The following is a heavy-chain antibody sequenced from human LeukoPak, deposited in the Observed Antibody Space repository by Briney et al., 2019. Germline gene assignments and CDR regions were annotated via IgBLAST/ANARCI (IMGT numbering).Heavy chain of an antibody. CDR1: GGSISSYY. Sequence: SETLSLTCTVSGGSISSYYWSWIRQPPGKGLEWIGYIYYSGSTNYNPSLKSRVTISVDTSKNQFSLKLRSVTAADTAVYYCARYDFDILTGYHRGGMDVWGQGTTVTVSS. CDR2: IYYSGST. CDR3: ARYDFDILTGYHRGGMDV. V-gene: IGHV4-59*08. J-gene: IGHJ6*02. D-gene: IGHD3-9*01.